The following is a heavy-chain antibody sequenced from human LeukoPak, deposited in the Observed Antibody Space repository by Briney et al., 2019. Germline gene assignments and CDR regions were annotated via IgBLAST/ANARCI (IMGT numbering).Heavy chain of an antibody. CDR3: ARSERITMVRGVPHYYYYYMDV. Sequence: GASVKVSCKASGGTFSSYAISWVRQAPGQGLEWMGGIIPIFGTANYAQKFQGRVTITADESTSTAYMELSSLRSEDTAVYYCARSERITMVRGVPHYYYYYMDVWGKGTTVTISS. CDR1: GGTFSSYA. D-gene: IGHD3-10*01. J-gene: IGHJ6*03. CDR2: IIPIFGTA. V-gene: IGHV1-69*13.